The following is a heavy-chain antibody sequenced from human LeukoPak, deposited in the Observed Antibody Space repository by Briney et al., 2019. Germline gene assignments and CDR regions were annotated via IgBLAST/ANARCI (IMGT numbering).Heavy chain of an antibody. CDR3: ARGVSRPVGYYYMDV. V-gene: IGHV4-34*01. Sequence: SETLSLTCAVYGGSFSGYYWSWIRQPPGKGLEWIGEINHSGSTNYNSSLTSRVTISVDTSKNQFSLKLSSVTAADTAVYYCARGVSRPVGYYYMDVWGKGTTVTVFS. CDR1: GGSFSGYY. J-gene: IGHJ6*03. CDR2: INHSGST.